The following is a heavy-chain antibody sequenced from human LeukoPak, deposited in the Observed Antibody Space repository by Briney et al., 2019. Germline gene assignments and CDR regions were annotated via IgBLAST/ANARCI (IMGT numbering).Heavy chain of an antibody. J-gene: IGHJ4*02. CDR1: GYTFTDYY. Sequence: GASVKVSCKASGYTFTDYYMHWVRQAPGQGLEWMGWINPNSGGTNYAQKSQGRVTMTRDTSFSTAYMELSSLSSEDTAVYYCARGCSSTTCSWPFDYWGQGTLVTVSS. V-gene: IGHV1-2*02. CDR2: INPNSGGT. CDR3: ARGCSSTTCSWPFDY. D-gene: IGHD2-2*01.